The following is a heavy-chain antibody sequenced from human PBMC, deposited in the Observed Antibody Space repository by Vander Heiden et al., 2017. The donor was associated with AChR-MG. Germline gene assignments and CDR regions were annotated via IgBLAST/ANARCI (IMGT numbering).Heavy chain of an antibody. CDR1: GFTCSSYW. CDR3: ARGEEYCSSTSCYKDY. Sequence: EVQLVESGGGLVQPGGSLRLSCAASGFTCSSYWMHWVRQAPGKGLVWVSRINSDGSSISYVDSVKGRFTISRDNAKNTLYLQMNSLRAEDTAVYYCARGEEYCSSTSCYKDYWGQGTLVTVSS. J-gene: IGHJ4*02. CDR2: INSDGSSI. V-gene: IGHV3-74*01. D-gene: IGHD2-2*02.